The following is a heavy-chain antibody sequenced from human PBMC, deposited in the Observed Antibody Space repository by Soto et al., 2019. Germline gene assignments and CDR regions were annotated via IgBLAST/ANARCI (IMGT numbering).Heavy chain of an antibody. D-gene: IGHD3-16*01. CDR2: IIPLFGTT. CDR1: GGTFSTYT. J-gene: IGHJ3*01. V-gene: IGHV1-69*18. CDR3: ERRLDDRAYEGFDG. Sequence: QVHLVQSGAEVRKPGSSVKVSCKTSGGTFSTYTIYWVRQAPGQGLEWMGRIIPLFGTTRYAQNFQDRVTITAEESTSTTYMALSSLRAEDTALYYCERRLDDRAYEGFDGWGEGTAVTVS.